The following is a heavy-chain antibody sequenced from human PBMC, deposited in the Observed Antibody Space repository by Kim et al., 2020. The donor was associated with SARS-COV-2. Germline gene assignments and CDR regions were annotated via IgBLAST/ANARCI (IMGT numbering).Heavy chain of an antibody. J-gene: IGHJ6*02. CDR1: GGSFSGYY. D-gene: IGHD4-17*01. V-gene: IGHV4-34*01. Sequence: SETLSLTCAVYGGSFSGYYWRWIRQPPGKGLEWIGEINHSGSTNYNPSLKSRVTISVDTSKNQFSLKLSSVTAADTAVYYCARGGMDYGDYYGMDGWGQGTTVTVSS. CDR3: ARGGMDYGDYYGMDG. CDR2: INHSGST.